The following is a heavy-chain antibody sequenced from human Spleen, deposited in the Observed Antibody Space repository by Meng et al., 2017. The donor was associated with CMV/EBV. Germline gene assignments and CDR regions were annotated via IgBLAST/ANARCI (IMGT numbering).Heavy chain of an antibody. Sequence: GESLKISCAAFGFTFRNYEMNWVRQAPGKGLEWVAFIRHDGSNKYYADSVKGRFTISRDNSKNTLYLQMNSLRAEDTAIYYCAKGDYSNYGWCWGYWGQGTLVTVSS. CDR2: IRHDGSNK. J-gene: IGHJ4*02. CDR1: GFTFRNYE. V-gene: IGHV3-30*02. D-gene: IGHD4-11*01. CDR3: AKGDYSNYGWCWGY.